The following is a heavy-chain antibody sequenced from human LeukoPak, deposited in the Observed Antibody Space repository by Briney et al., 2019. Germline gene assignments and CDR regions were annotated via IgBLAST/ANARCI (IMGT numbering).Heavy chain of an antibody. CDR2: IYHSGST. CDR3: ARDGGSDILTGHGDFGHDY. Sequence: SETLSLTCAVSGYSISSGYYWCWIRQPPGKGLEWIGSIYHSGSTYYNPSLKSRVTISVDTSKNQFSLKLSSVTAADTAVYYCARDGGSDILTGHGDFGHDYWGQGTLVTVSS. V-gene: IGHV4-38-2*02. J-gene: IGHJ4*02. D-gene: IGHD3-9*01. CDR1: GYSISSGYY.